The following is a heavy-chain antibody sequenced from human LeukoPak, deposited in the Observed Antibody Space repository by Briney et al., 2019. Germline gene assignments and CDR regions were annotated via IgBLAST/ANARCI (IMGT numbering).Heavy chain of an antibody. Sequence: PSETLSLTCIVSGGSISSGYYYWSRNPPAPGQDLEWKGYINCTGSIYYNPCLKSRLTISVGTSKNQFSLKLSSVTAADTAVYYCARGPNYVWESYRYFDFWGQGTRVTVSS. V-gene: IGHV4-30-4*01. J-gene: IGHJ4*02. CDR2: INCTGSI. CDR1: GGSISSGYYY. D-gene: IGHD3-16*02. CDR3: ARGPNYVWESYRYFDF.